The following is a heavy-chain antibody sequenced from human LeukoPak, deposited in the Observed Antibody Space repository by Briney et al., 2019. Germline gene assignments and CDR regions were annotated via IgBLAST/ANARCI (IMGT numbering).Heavy chain of an antibody. Sequence: PGGSLRLSCAASGFTFSSYSMNWVRQAPGKGLEWVSSISSSGSYIYYADSVKGRFTISRDNAKNSLYLQMNSLRAEDTAVYYCARDHWDAFDIWGQGTMVTVSS. CDR1: GFTFSSYS. CDR2: ISSSGSYI. V-gene: IGHV3-21*01. J-gene: IGHJ3*02. D-gene: IGHD1-1*01. CDR3: ARDHWDAFDI.